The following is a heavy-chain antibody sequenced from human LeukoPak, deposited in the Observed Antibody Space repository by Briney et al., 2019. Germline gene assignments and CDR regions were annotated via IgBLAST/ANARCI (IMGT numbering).Heavy chain of an antibody. CDR3: ARDYFGDDGPFNS. CDR2: VWTDGSNT. D-gene: IGHD4-17*01. Sequence: GGSLRLSCATSGFTFSHYGMHWVCQAPGKGLEWGGGVWTDGSNTLHRDPVKGGSRLQRDNAKNSLDLQMNTLRAEDTAVYYCARDYFGDDGPFNSWGQGTLVTVSS. J-gene: IGHJ4*02. V-gene: IGHV3-33*01. CDR1: GFTFSHYG.